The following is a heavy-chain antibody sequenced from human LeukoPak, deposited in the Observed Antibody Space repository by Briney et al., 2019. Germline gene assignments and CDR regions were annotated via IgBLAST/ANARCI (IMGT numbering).Heavy chain of an antibody. V-gene: IGHV4-4*09. J-gene: IGHJ5*02. D-gene: IGHD3-10*01. CDR1: GGSISSYY. Sequence: PSETLSLTCTVSGGSISSYYWSWIRQPPGKGLEWIGYIYTSGSTNYNPSLKSRVTISVDTFKNQFSLKLSSVTAADTAVYYCARTYYYGSGSYYNVYWFDPWGQGTLVTVSS. CDR3: ARTYYYGSGSYYNVYWFDP. CDR2: IYTSGST.